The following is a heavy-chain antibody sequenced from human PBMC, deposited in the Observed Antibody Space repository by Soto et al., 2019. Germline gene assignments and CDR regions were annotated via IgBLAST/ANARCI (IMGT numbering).Heavy chain of an antibody. D-gene: IGHD3-10*01. CDR2: IKSGIDGEAT. J-gene: IGHJ4*02. CDR3: STGLGTYYSRFDY. Sequence: EVQLVESGGGLVKPGGSLTLSCAASGFTFKRAWMNWVRQAPGKGLEWVGRIKSGIDGEATDYGAPGKGRFTISRDDSRNTLSLQMNSLKTEDTALYYGSTGLGTYYSRFDYWGRGTLVTVSS. CDR1: GFTFKRAW. V-gene: IGHV3-15*07.